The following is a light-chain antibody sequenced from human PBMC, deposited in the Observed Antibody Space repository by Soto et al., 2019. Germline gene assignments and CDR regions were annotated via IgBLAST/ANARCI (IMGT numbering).Light chain of an antibody. CDR1: QSINRW. J-gene: IGKJ1*01. Sequence: DIQMTQTPSTLSASVGDSVTITCRASQSINRWVAWYQQKPGEAPKLLIYDASALPRGVPSRFSGSGSGTKFTLTIASLQPDDFATYYCQQYETFSGKFGPGTKVDIK. CDR3: QQYETFSGK. CDR2: DAS. V-gene: IGKV1-5*01.